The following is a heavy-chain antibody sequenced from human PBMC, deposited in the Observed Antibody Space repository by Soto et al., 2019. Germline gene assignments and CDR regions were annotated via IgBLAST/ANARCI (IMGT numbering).Heavy chain of an antibody. Sequence: GGSLRLSCVGSGFIFSNNGMHWVRQTPGKGLEWVAFMSYDGSDTFYADSVKGRFTITRDNSKNTLFLHMSNLRAEDTAMYYCTIVRVTDSALDHWGQGTLVTVPS. J-gene: IGHJ4*02. CDR3: TIVRVTDSALDH. V-gene: IGHV3-30*02. D-gene: IGHD3-10*02. CDR1: GFIFSNNG. CDR2: MSYDGSDT.